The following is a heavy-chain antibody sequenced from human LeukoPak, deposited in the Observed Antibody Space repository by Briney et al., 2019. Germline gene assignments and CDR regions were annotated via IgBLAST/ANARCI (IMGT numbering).Heavy chain of an antibody. Sequence: SETLSLTCTVSGGSVSSGSYYWNWIRQPPGRGLEWIGYIYYSGSTNYNLSLKSRVTITVDMSKNQFSLKLSSVTAADTAVYYCARDKDAFGIWGQGTMVTVSS. V-gene: IGHV4-61*01. J-gene: IGHJ3*02. CDR3: ARDKDAFGI. CDR1: GGSVSSGSYY. CDR2: IYYSGST.